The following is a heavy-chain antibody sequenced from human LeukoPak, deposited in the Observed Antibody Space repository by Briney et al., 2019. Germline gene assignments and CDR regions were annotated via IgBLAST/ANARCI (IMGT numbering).Heavy chain of an antibody. CDR2: IYYSGST. D-gene: IGHD3-22*01. V-gene: IGHV4-59*12. Sequence: SETLSLTCTVSGGSISSYYWSWIRQPPGKGLEWIGYIYYSGSTNYNPSLKSRITISVDTSKNQFSLKLSSVTAADTAVYYCARDRSYYDSSGYYYWSDYWGQGTLVTVSS. J-gene: IGHJ4*02. CDR1: GGSISSYY. CDR3: ARDRSYYDSSGYYYWSDY.